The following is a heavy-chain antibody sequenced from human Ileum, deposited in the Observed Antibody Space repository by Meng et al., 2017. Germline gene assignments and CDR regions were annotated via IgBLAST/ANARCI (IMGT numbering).Heavy chain of an antibody. CDR3: ARVSQRDGYNSANFDY. CDR1: GGSISTSNW. D-gene: IGHD5-24*01. Sequence: VQWQASGPGLGKPSGTLSLTCAVSGGSISTSNWWSWLRQSPGQGLEWIGEIYHTGSTTYNPSLESRVTVSVDKSNNQFSQRLTSATAADTAVYYCARVSQRDGYNSANFDYWGQGALVTVSS. V-gene: IGHV4-4*02. J-gene: IGHJ4*02. CDR2: IYHTGST.